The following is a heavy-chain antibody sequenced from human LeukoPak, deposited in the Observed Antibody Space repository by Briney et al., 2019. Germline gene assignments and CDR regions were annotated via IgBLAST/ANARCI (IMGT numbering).Heavy chain of an antibody. J-gene: IGHJ4*02. CDR2: ISSSGSTI. CDR3: AGAWDLQSNNYFDY. D-gene: IGHD1-26*01. Sequence: PGGSLRLSCAASGFTFSDYYMSWIRQAPGKGLEWVSYISSSGSTIYYADSVKGRFTISRDNAKNSLYLQMNSLRAEDTAVYYCAGAWDLQSNNYFDYWGQGTLVTVSS. CDR1: GFTFSDYY. V-gene: IGHV3-11*04.